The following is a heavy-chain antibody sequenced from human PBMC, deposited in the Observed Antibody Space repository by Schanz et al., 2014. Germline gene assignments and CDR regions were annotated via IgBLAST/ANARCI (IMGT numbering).Heavy chain of an antibody. J-gene: IGHJ4*02. Sequence: QVQLVQSGAEVKKPGSSVTVSCKASGDTLSSYGISWVRQAPGQGLEWMGRIIPNLGSANYAQKFEERVIITADSSTTTVYMDLASLTSDDTAVYFCARIIDGDYLYWGQGTLVTVSS. CDR2: IIPNLGSA. CDR1: GDTLSSYG. D-gene: IGHD4-17*01. CDR3: ARIIDGDYLY. V-gene: IGHV1-69*11.